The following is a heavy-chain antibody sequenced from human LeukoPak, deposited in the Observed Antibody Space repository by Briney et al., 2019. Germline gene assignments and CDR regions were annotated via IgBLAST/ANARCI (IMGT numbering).Heavy chain of an antibody. CDR1: GGSISTYF. Sequence: SETLSLTCTVSGGSISTYFWSWIRQAPGKGLEWIGNIHTIEKTNYNPSLKSRVSLSLDTSKKQFSLKMTSVTTADTAVYYCASTLKWLAFDYWGQGTLVTVSS. CDR2: IHTIEKT. D-gene: IGHD3-22*01. CDR3: ASTLKWLAFDY. J-gene: IGHJ4*02. V-gene: IGHV4-59*01.